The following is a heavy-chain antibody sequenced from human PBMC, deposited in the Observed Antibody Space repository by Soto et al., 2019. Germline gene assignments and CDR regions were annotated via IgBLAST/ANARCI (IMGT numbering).Heavy chain of an antibody. CDR3: AKSQMIATQH. V-gene: IGHV4-30-2*01. J-gene: IGHJ4*02. Sequence: SETLSLTCAVSGGSISSGGYSWSWIRQPPGKGLEWIGYIYHSGSTYYNPSLKSRVTISVDRSKNQFSLKLSSVTAADTAVYYCAKSQMIATQHWGQGTLVTVSS. D-gene: IGHD3-22*01. CDR1: GGSISSGGYS. CDR2: IYHSGST.